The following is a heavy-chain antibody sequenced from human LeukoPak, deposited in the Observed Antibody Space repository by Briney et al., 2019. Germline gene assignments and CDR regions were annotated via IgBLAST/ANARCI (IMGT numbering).Heavy chain of an antibody. CDR3: ARSGRRIEMATSFDY. CDR1: GGTFSSYA. J-gene: IGHJ4*02. V-gene: IGHV1-69*05. Sequence: ASVKVSCKASGGTFSSYAISWVRQAPGQGLEWMGGIIPIFGTASYAQKFQGRVTITTDESTSTAYMELSSLRSEDTAVYYCARSGRRIEMATSFDYWGQGTLVTVSS. D-gene: IGHD5-24*01. CDR2: IIPIFGTA.